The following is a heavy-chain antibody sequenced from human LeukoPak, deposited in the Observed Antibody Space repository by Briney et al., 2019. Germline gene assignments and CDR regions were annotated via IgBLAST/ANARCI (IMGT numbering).Heavy chain of an antibody. CDR1: RFTFDEYA. V-gene: IGHV3-9*01. J-gene: IGHJ4*02. CDR3: ARDGGLRLGELSNEALL. Sequence: GGSLRLSCAASRFTFDEYAIHWVRQAPGKGLEWVSGISWNSGIIGYADSVKGRFTISRDNAKNSLYLQMNSLRAEDTAVYYCARDGGLRLGELSNEALLWGQGTLVTVSS. CDR2: ISWNSGII. D-gene: IGHD3-16*02.